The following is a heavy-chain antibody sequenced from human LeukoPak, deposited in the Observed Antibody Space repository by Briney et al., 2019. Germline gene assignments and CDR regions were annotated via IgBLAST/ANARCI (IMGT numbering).Heavy chain of an antibody. V-gene: IGHV3-7*05. CDR1: GFAFSRFW. CDR2: IDQSGGRN. D-gene: IGHD3-16*01. CDR3: ARDVEGGTFDI. J-gene: IGHJ3*02. Sequence: GGSLRLSCAASGFAFSRFWMNWVRQAPGRGLEWVANIDQSGGRNNYVDSVKGRFTISRDNAKNSLFLEMSSLRADDTAVYFCARDVEGGTFDIWGQGTTVTVSS.